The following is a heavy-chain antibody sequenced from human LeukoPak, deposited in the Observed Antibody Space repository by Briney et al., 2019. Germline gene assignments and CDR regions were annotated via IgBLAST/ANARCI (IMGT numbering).Heavy chain of an antibody. J-gene: IGHJ4*02. Sequence: GGSLRLSCEASGFTFSTYSMNWVRQAPGKGLEWVSYISSSGSTINYADSVKGRFTISRDNAKNSMSLQMNSLRDEDTAVYYCARTRPIDYWGQGTLVTVSS. CDR1: GFTFSTYS. CDR3: ARTRPIDY. CDR2: ISSSGSTI. V-gene: IGHV3-48*02.